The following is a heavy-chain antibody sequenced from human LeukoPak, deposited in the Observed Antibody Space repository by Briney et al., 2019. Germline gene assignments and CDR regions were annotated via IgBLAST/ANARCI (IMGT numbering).Heavy chain of an antibody. CDR1: GYTFTSYY. CDR3: ARDNSLGDNAWWFDP. Sequence: GASVKVSCKASGYTFTSYYMHWVRQAPGQGLEWMGLINPTGDSTGYAQKFQGRTTMTRDMSTSTDYMELSSLRSEDTAIYYCARDNSLGDNAWWFDPWGQGTLVTVSS. V-gene: IGHV1-46*01. J-gene: IGHJ5*02. D-gene: IGHD1-26*01. CDR2: INPTGDST.